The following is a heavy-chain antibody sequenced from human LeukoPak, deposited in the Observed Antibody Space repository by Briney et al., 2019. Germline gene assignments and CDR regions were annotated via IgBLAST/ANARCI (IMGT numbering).Heavy chain of an antibody. V-gene: IGHV5-51*01. CDR3: ARLLGYSADY. CDR1: GYSFPTYW. Sequence: GESLKIPCKGSGYSFPTYWIGWVRQMPGKGLEWMGIIYPADSDTRYSPSFQGQVTISADKSISTAYLQWSSLKASDSAIYYCARLLGYSADYWGQGTLVTVSS. CDR2: IYPADSDT. J-gene: IGHJ4*02. D-gene: IGHD2-15*01.